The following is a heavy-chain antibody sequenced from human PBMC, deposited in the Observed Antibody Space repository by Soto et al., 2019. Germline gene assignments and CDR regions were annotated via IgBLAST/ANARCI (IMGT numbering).Heavy chain of an antibody. CDR2: IYYSGST. Sequence: PSETLSLTCTVSGGSVSSGSYYWSWIRQPPGKGLEWIGYIYYSGSTNYNPSLKSRVTISVDTSKNQFSLKLSSVTAADTAVYYCARGQGWFGSYGMDVWGHGTTVTVSS. V-gene: IGHV4-61*01. CDR1: GGSVSSGSYY. J-gene: IGHJ6*02. D-gene: IGHD3-10*01. CDR3: ARGQGWFGSYGMDV.